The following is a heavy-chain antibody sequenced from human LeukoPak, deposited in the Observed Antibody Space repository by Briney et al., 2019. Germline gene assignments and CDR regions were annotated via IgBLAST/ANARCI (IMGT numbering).Heavy chain of an antibody. J-gene: IGHJ4*02. D-gene: IGHD2-21*02. CDR3: AKSLTGGDSYYFDY. Sequence: GGSLRLSCAASGFTFSSYAMSWVRQAPGKGLGWVSAISGSGGSTYYADSVKGRFTISRDNSKNTLYLQMNSLRAEDTAVYYCAKSLTGGDSYYFDYWGQGTLVTVSS. V-gene: IGHV3-23*01. CDR2: ISGSGGST. CDR1: GFTFSSYA.